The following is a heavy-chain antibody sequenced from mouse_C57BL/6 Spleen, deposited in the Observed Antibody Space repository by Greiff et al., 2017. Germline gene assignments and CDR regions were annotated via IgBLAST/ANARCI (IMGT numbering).Heavy chain of an antibody. Sequence: EVQLQQSGPVLVKPGASVKMSCQASGYTFTDYYMNWVKQSHGKSLEWIGVINPYNGGTSYNQKFKGKATLTVDKSSSTAYMELNSLTSEDSAVYYCAIITTVVDSLAYWGQGTLVTVSA. CDR2: INPYNGGT. J-gene: IGHJ3*01. CDR3: AIITTVVDSLAY. CDR1: GYTFTDYY. V-gene: IGHV1-19*01. D-gene: IGHD1-1*01.